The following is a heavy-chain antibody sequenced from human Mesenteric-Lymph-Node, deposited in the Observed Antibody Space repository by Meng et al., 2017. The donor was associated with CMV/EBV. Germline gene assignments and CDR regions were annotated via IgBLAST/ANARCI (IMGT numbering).Heavy chain of an antibody. V-gene: IGHV3-7*03. CDR2: IKQDGSEK. CDR1: GFTFSTFW. CDR3: TRFRIRGVGDQELVRGWFDS. D-gene: IGHD6-13*01. J-gene: IGHJ5*01. Sequence: GGSLRLSCAASGFTFSTFWMSWVRQAPGKGLEWVANIKQDGSEKYYVDSVKGRFTISRDKSRNTLYLQLDSLRADDTAVYYCTRFRIRGVGDQELVRGWFDSWGRGTLVTVSS.